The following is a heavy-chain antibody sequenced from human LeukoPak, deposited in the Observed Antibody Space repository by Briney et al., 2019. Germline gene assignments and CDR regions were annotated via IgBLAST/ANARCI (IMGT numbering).Heavy chain of an antibody. CDR1: GFIFSTHG. V-gene: IGHV3-30*18. CDR2: ISYDGSTK. Sequence: GRSLRLSCAASGFIFSTHGMHWVRQAPGKGLELVSLISYDGSTKYYADSVKGGFTISRDNSKSTMYLQLNSLRVEDTAVYYCAKDRHFYGAGTYYNLDYWGQGTLVTVSS. D-gene: IGHD3-10*01. J-gene: IGHJ4*02. CDR3: AKDRHFYGAGTYYNLDY.